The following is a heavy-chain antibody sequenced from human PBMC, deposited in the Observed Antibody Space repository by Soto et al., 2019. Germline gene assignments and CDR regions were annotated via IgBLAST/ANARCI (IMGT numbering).Heavy chain of an antibody. J-gene: IGHJ3*02. Sequence: GGSLRLSCAASGFTFSSYAMSWVRQAPGKGLEWVSAISGSGGSTYYADSVKGRFTISRDNSKNTLYLQMNSLRAEDTAVYYCAKVARIAIFGVVTDDAFYIWGQGTMVTVSS. CDR1: GFTFSSYA. V-gene: IGHV3-23*01. CDR3: AKVARIAIFGVVTDDAFYI. CDR2: ISGSGGST. D-gene: IGHD3-3*01.